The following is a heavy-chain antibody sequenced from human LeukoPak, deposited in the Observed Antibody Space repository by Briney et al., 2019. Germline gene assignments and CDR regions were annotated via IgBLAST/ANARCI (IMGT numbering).Heavy chain of an antibody. CDR2: ISFDGSLK. CDR3: ARDQEIVVVMITFDY. D-gene: IGHD3-22*01. Sequence: AGGSLRLSCAASGFTFSSYSMHWVRQAPGKGLEWVAVISFDGSLKFYADSVKGRLTISRDNSRNTLYLQMNSLRAEDTAVYYCARDQEIVVVMITFDYWGQGTLVTVSS. J-gene: IGHJ4*02. V-gene: IGHV3-30*04. CDR1: GFTFSSYS.